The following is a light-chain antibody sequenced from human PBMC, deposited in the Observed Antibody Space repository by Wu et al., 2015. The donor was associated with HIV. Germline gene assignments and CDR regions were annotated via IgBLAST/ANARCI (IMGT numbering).Light chain of an antibody. J-gene: IGKJ3*01. CDR1: QSVSSRH. CDR3: QQYNNWPPLT. CDR2: VAS. Sequence: EIVLTQSPGTLSLSPGERATLSCRASQSVSSRHLAWYQQKPGQPPRLLIYVASSRATGIPDRFSGSGSGTEFTLTISSLQSEDFAVYYCQQYNNWPPLTFGPGTKVDIK. V-gene: IGKV3D-15*01.